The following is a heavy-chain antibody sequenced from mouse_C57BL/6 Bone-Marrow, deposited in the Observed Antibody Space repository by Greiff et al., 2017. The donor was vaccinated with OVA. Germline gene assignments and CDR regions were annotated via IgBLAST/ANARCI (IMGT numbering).Heavy chain of an antibody. D-gene: IGHD3-3*01. CDR3: ARGGPEGMDY. J-gene: IGHJ4*01. CDR2: ISYDGSN. V-gene: IGHV3-6*01. CDR1: GYSITSGYY. Sequence: ESGPGLVKPSQSLSLTCSVTGYSITSGYYWNWIRQFPGNKLEWMGYISYDGSNNYNPSLKNRISITRDTSKNQFFLKLNSVTTEDTATYYCARGGPEGMDYWGQGTSVTVSS.